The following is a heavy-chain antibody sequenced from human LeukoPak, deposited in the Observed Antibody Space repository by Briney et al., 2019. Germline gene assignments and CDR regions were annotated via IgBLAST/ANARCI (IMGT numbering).Heavy chain of an antibody. Sequence: GGSLRLSCAASGFTFSSYSMNWVRQAPGKGLEWVSYISSSSSTIYYADSVKGRFTISRDNSKNTLYLQMNSLRAEDTAVYYCAKDLNGGWYLVVPWGQGTLVTVSS. CDR3: AKDLNGGWYLVVP. CDR2: ISSSSSTI. J-gene: IGHJ5*02. CDR1: GFTFSSYS. D-gene: IGHD6-19*01. V-gene: IGHV3-48*01.